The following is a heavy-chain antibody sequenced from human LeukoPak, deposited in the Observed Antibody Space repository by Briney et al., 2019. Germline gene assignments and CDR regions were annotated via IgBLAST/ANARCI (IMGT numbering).Heavy chain of an antibody. Sequence: SETLSLTCTVSGGSISSSTYYWGWIRQPPGKGLEWIGTIHYSGSTYYNTSLKSRVSISVDTSKNQFSLKLRSVTAADTAVYYSAKGGYSNGRYYYYYMDVWGEGTTVTVSS. CDR3: AKGGYSNGRYYYYYMDV. CDR1: GGSISSSTYY. V-gene: IGHV4-39*07. CDR2: IHYSGST. J-gene: IGHJ6*03. D-gene: IGHD5-18*01.